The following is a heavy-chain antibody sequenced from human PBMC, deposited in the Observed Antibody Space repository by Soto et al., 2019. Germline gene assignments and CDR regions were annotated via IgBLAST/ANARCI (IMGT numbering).Heavy chain of an antibody. Sequence: GGSLRLSCAASGFTFSSYWTSWFRQAPGKGLEWVANIKQDGSEKYYVDSVKGRFTISRDNAKNSLYLQMNSLRAEDTAVYYCARLGQYSSSWPFDYWGQGTLVTVSS. J-gene: IGHJ4*02. D-gene: IGHD6-13*01. CDR1: GFTFSSYW. V-gene: IGHV3-7*03. CDR3: ARLGQYSSSWPFDY. CDR2: IKQDGSEK.